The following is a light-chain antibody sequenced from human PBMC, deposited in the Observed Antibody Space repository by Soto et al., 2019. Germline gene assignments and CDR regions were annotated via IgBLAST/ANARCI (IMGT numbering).Light chain of an antibody. CDR2: RNN. J-gene: IGLJ2*01. V-gene: IGLV1-47*01. CDR3: AAWDDSLSGRVV. Sequence: QSVLTQPPSASGTPGQRVTISCSGSSSNIGSNYVYCYQQLPGPAPKLLIYRNNQRPSGVPDRFSGSKSGTSASLAISGLRSEDEADYYCAAWDDSLSGRVVFGGGTKVTVL. CDR1: SSNIGSNY.